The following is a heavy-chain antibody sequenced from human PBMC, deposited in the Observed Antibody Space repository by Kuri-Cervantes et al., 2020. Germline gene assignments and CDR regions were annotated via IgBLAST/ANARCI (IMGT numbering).Heavy chain of an antibody. Sequence: SETLSLTCTVSSYSITSSYYWGWIRQSPGKGLEWIGSIYHNGRTYYNPSLRSRVTVSVDTSKNQFSLKLSSVTAADTAVYYCASQVATILNWFDPWGQGTLVTVSS. CDR3: ASQVATILNWFDP. CDR2: IYHNGRT. CDR1: SYSITSSYY. V-gene: IGHV4-38-2*02. D-gene: IGHD5-12*01. J-gene: IGHJ5*02.